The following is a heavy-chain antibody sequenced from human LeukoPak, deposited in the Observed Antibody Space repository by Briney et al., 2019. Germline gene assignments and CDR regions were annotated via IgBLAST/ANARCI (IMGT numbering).Heavy chain of an antibody. D-gene: IGHD3-9*01. Sequence: PSETLSLTCTVSGGSLNVYYWRWIRQHPRKGLEWIGDIYYSGSTNYNPSLKSRVTISVDTSKNQFSLKLSSVTAADTAVYYCAREYYDILTGYYRFDYWGQGTLVTVSS. CDR2: IYYSGST. CDR1: GGSLNVYY. J-gene: IGHJ4*02. V-gene: IGHV4-59*01. CDR3: AREYYDILTGYYRFDY.